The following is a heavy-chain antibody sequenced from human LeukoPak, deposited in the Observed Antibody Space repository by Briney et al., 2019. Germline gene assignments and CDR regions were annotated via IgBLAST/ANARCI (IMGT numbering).Heavy chain of an antibody. CDR3: ARDGIVGALSSWFDP. V-gene: IGHV4-39*07. Sequence: SETLSLTCTVSGGSISSSSYYWGWIRQPPGKGLEWIGSIYYSGSTYYNPSLKSRVTISVDTSKNQFSLKLSSVTAADTAVYYCARDGIVGALSSWFDPWGQGTLVTVSS. J-gene: IGHJ5*02. CDR2: IYYSGST. D-gene: IGHD1-26*01. CDR1: GGSISSSSYY.